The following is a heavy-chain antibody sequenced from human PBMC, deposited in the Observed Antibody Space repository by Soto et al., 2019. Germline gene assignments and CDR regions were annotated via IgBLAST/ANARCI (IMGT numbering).Heavy chain of an antibody. CDR1: GFTFSSYS. CDR2: ISSSSSYI. CDR3: ARENTAMALPFDP. Sequence: ASGFTFSSYSMNWVRQAPGKRLEWVSSISSSSSYIYYADSVKGRFTISRDNAKNSLYLQMNSLRAEDTAVYYCARENTAMALPFDPWGQGTLVTVPQ. V-gene: IGHV3-21*01. J-gene: IGHJ5*02. D-gene: IGHD5-18*01.